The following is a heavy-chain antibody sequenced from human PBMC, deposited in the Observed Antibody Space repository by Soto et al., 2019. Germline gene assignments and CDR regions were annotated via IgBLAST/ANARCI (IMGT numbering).Heavy chain of an antibody. D-gene: IGHD3-22*01. CDR1: GYTFASYG. V-gene: IGHV1-18*01. CDR2: ISAYNGNT. CDR3: ARVRDYYDSSGYYVDY. J-gene: IGHJ4*02. Sequence: ASVKVSCKASGYTFASYGISWVRQAPGQGLEWMGWISAYNGNTNYAQKLQGRVTMTTDTSTSTAYMELRSLRSDDTAVYYCARVRDYYDSSGYYVDYWGQGTLVTVSS.